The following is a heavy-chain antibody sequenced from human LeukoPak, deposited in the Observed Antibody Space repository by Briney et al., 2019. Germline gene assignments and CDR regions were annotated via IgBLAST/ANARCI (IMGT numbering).Heavy chain of an antibody. V-gene: IGHV3-30-3*01. CDR3: ARELGHYYDILTGYWATVLYYYYGMDV. Sequence: GGSLRLSCAASGLTFSSYAMHWVRQAPGKGLEWVAVISYDGSNKYYADSVKGRFTISRDNSKNTLYLQMNSLRAEDTAVYYCARELGHYYDILTGYWATVLYYYYGMDVWGQGTTVTVSS. D-gene: IGHD3-9*01. J-gene: IGHJ6*02. CDR2: ISYDGSNK. CDR1: GLTFSSYA.